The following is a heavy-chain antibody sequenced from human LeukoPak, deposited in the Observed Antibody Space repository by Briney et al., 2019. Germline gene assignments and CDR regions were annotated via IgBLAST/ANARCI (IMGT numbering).Heavy chain of an antibody. Sequence: PGGSLRLSCAASGFSFSYYWMSWVRQAPGKGLEWVANTKEDGSGSSYVDSAKGRFTISRDNAKNSLYLQMNSLRAEDTAVYYCAKGGVVGTRYYFDSWGQGTLVTVSS. CDR1: GFSFSYYW. CDR3: AKGGVVGTRYYFDS. J-gene: IGHJ4*02. V-gene: IGHV3-7*01. CDR2: TKEDGSGS. D-gene: IGHD2-15*01.